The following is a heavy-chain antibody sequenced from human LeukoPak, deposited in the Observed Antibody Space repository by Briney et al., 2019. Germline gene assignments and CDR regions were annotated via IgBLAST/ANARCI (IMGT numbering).Heavy chain of an antibody. Sequence: RSETLSLTCTVYGGSFSGYYWNWIRQPPGKGLEWIGEINHSGSTNYNPSLKSRVTISVDTSQNQFSLKLSSVTAADTAVYYWARGHYYFDYWGQGTLVTVSS. CDR1: GGSFSGYY. J-gene: IGHJ4*02. V-gene: IGHV4-34*01. CDR3: ARGHYYFDY. CDR2: INHSGST.